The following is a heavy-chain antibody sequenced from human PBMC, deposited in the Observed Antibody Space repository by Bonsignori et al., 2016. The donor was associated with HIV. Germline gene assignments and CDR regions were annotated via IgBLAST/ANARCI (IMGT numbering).Heavy chain of an antibody. Sequence: VRQAPGKGLEYVSAISNNGGSTYYANSVKGRFTISRDNSKNTLYLQMGSLRAEDMAVYYCASYTYYDFWSGYYLDWGQGTLVTVSS. J-gene: IGHJ4*02. D-gene: IGHD3-3*01. CDR3: ASYTYYDFWSGYYLD. V-gene: IGHV3-64*01. CDR2: ISNNGGST.